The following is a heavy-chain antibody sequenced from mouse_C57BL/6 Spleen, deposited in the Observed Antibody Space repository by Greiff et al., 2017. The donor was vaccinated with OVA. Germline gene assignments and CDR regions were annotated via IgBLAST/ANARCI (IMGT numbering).Heavy chain of an antibody. V-gene: IGHV7-3*01. D-gene: IGHD1-1*01. J-gene: IGHJ1*03. CDR1: GFTFTDYY. CDR3: ARAYYYGSSYGNWYFDV. Sequence: DVKLVESGGGLVQPGGSLSLSCAASGFTFTDYYMSWVRQPPGKALEWLGFIRNKANGYTTEYSASVKGRFTISRDNSQSILYLQMNALRAEDSATYYCARAYYYGSSYGNWYFDVWGTGTTVTVSS. CDR2: IRNKANGYTT.